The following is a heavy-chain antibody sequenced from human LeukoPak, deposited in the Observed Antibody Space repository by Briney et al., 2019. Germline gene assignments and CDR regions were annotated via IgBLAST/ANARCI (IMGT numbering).Heavy chain of an antibody. J-gene: IGHJ6*02. D-gene: IGHD2-2*01. CDR2: ISAYNGNT. V-gene: IGHV1-18*01. CDR3: ATSRGSTIPPYCYYYYGMDV. CDR1: GYTFTSYG. Sequence: EASVKVSCKASGYTFTSYGISWVRQAPGQGLEWMGWISAYNGNTNYAQKLQGRVTMTRDTSTSTVYMELSSLRSEDTAVYYCATSRGSTIPPYCYYYYGMDVWGQGTTVTVSS.